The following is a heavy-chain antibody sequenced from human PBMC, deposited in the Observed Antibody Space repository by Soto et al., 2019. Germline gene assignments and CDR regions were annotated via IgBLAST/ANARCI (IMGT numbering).Heavy chain of an antibody. CDR1: GGSISSGGYY. D-gene: IGHD2-8*01. CDR2: IYYSGST. Sequence: SETLSLTCTVSGGSISSGGYYWSWIRQHPGKGLEWIGYIYYSGSTYYNPSLKSRVTISVDTSKNQFSLKLSSVTAADTAVYYCARGNIVLVVYAPRPSYFDYWGQGTLVTVSS. V-gene: IGHV4-31*03. CDR3: ARGNIVLVVYAPRPSYFDY. J-gene: IGHJ4*02.